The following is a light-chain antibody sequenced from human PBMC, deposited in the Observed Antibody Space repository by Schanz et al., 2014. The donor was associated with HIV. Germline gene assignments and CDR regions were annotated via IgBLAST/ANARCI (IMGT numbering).Light chain of an antibody. J-gene: IGLJ3*02. CDR3: SSYAGSNTWV. CDR1: SSDGGDGNF. CDR2: DFS. Sequence: QSALTQPASVSWSPGQSITISCHVASSDGGDGNFLSWYQQHPGKAPKLMVYDFSDRPSGISSRFSGSKSGNTASLTISALQAEDEADYYCSSYAGSNTWVFGGGTKLTVL. V-gene: IGLV2-14*03.